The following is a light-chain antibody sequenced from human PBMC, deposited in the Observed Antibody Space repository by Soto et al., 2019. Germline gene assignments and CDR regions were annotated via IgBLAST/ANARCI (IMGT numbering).Light chain of an antibody. CDR3: AKWDDSLRVYV. CDR1: SSNIGSDY. Sequence: QSVLTQPPSASGTPGQRVTISRSGSSSNIGSDYVYWYQQFPGTAPKLLIYRNDQRPSGVPDRFSGSKSGTSASLAISGLRSEDEADYYCAKWDDSLRVYVFGTGTKVTVL. CDR2: RND. V-gene: IGLV1-47*01. J-gene: IGLJ1*01.